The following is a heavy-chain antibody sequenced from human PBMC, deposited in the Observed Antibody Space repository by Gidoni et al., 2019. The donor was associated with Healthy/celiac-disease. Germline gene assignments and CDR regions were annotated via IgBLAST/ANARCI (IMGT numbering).Heavy chain of an antibody. Sequence: EVQLVESGGGLVQPGRSLRLSCAASGFTFDDYAMHWVRQAPGKGLEWVSGISWNSGSIDYADSVKGRFTISRDNAKNSLYLQVNSLRPEDTALYYCAKAIQSYTSSSFDYWGQGTLVTVSS. CDR3: AKAIQSYTSSSFDY. CDR1: GFTFDDYA. V-gene: IGHV3-9*01. J-gene: IGHJ4*02. D-gene: IGHD6-6*01. CDR2: ISWNSGSI.